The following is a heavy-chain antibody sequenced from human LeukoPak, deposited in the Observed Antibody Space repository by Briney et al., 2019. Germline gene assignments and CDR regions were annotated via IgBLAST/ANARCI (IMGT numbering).Heavy chain of an antibody. Sequence: RAGGSLRLSYAASGFTFSTFAMNWVRQPPGKGLEWVAFIRYNGNNKYYADSVKGRFTISRDNSKNTLYLQMNSLRVEDTAVYYCVRVEGYYDGSGSYSLYFYMDVWGKGTTVTISS. CDR3: VRVEGYYDGSGSYSLYFYMDV. CDR2: IRYNGNNK. J-gene: IGHJ6*03. CDR1: GFTFSTFA. V-gene: IGHV3-30*02. D-gene: IGHD3-10*01.